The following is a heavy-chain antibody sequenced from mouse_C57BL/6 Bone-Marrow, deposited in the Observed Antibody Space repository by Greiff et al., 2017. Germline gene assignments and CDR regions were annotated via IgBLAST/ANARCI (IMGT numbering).Heavy chain of an antibody. CDR2: INRAGGST. CDR1: EFDITYTD. V-gene: IGHV5-2*01. J-gene: IGHJ1*03. CDR3: SRHSDGSSYYWYFDV. Sequence: DVQLLESVGGFVRPGASLKLSCASTEFDITYTDMSWVRQTPEKRLELVAAINRAGGSTYYPANMQGRFIISRDTTQKTMYLQMSSLRSEDTDSYNCSRHSDGSSYYWYFDVWGTGTTVTVSS. D-gene: IGHD1-1*01.